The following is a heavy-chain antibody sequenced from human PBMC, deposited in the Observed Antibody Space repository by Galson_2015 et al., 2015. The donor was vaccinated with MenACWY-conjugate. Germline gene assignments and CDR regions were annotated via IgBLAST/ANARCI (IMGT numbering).Heavy chain of an antibody. D-gene: IGHD3-22*01. CDR3: ARHLYYDSGGSFEI. J-gene: IGHJ3*02. V-gene: IGHV5-10-1*01. Sequence: QSGAEVKKPGESLRISCKASGYSFTSYWITWVRQMPGKGLEWMGRIDPSDSYTDYSPSFQGHVTISADKSISTAYLQWSSLEASDTAIYYCARHLYYDSGGSFEIWGQGTMVSVSS. CDR1: GYSFTSYW. CDR2: IDPSDSYT.